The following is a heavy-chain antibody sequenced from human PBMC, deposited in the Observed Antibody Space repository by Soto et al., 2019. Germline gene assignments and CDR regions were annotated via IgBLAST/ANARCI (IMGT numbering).Heavy chain of an antibody. D-gene: IGHD2-15*01. V-gene: IGHV3-30*18. Sequence: QVQLVESGGNVVQPGRSLRLSCAASGFIFSNYGMHWVRQAPGKGLEWVTIISYDGSVKYYADSVKGRFTISRDNSKNQLHLKMNSLEAKARVGYYGAKGGMGGPLYYFDYWGQGTLVPVSS. CDR2: ISYDGSVK. CDR3: AKGGMGGPLYYFDY. CDR1: GFIFSNYG. J-gene: IGHJ4*02.